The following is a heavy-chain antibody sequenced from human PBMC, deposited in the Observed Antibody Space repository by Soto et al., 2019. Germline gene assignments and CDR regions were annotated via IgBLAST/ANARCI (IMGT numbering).Heavy chain of an antibody. Sequence: VASVKVSCKASGYTFTSYGISWVRQAPGQGLEWMGWISAYNGNTNYAQKLQGRVTMTTDTSTSTAYMELRSLRSDDTAVYYCARLRITMVRGVTSNFDYWGQGTLVTVSS. CDR2: ISAYNGNT. J-gene: IGHJ4*02. V-gene: IGHV1-18*01. CDR1: GYTFTSYG. CDR3: ARLRITMVRGVTSNFDY. D-gene: IGHD3-10*01.